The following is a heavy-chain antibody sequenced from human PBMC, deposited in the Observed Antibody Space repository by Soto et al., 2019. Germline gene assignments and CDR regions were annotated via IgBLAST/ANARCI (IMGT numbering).Heavy chain of an antibody. CDR3: ARGQKSVDY. Sequence: PSETLSLTCTVSGGSISSSSYYWGWIRQPPGKGLEWIGNINYSGSTNYNPSLKSRVTISVDTSKNQFSLKLSSVTAADTAVYYCARGQKSVDYWGQGTLVTVSS. CDR2: INYSGST. CDR1: GGSISSSSYY. J-gene: IGHJ4*02. V-gene: IGHV4-39*07.